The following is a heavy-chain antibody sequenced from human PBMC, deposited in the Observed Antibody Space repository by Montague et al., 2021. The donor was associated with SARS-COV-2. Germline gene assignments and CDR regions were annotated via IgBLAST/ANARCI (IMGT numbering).Heavy chain of an antibody. J-gene: IGHJ5*02. CDR2: IWYDGSNK. CDR3: ARERQYNWFDA. CDR1: GFTFSSYG. V-gene: IGHV3-33*01. Sequence: SLRLSCAASGFTFSSYGMHWVRQAPGKGLEWVAVIWYDGSNKYYADSVKGRFTISRDNSKNTLYLQMNSLRAEDAAVYYCARERQYNWFDAWGQGTLVTVSS. D-gene: IGHD1-14*01.